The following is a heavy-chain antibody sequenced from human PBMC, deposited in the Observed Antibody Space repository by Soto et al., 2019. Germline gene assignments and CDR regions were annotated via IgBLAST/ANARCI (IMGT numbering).Heavy chain of an antibody. CDR1: GYTFTSYG. J-gene: IGHJ4*02. V-gene: IGHV1-18*01. CDR2: ISAYNGNT. CDR3: ARDRFYLADVLASLYCSGGSCYPPFDY. Sequence: GASVKVSCKASGYTFTSYGISWVRQAPGQGLEWMGWISAYNGNTNYAQKLQGRVTMTTDTSTSTAYMELRSLRSDDTAVYYCARDRFYLADVLASLYCSGGSCYPPFDYWGQGTLVTVSS. D-gene: IGHD2-15*01.